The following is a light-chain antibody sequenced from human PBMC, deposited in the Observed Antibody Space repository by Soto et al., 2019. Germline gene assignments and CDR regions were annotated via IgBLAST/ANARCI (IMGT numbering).Light chain of an antibody. CDR3: ETWDSNWV. CDR2: LEGSGSY. Sequence: QSVLTQSSSASASLGSSVKLTCTLSSGHSSYIIAWHQQQPGKAPRYLMKLEGSGSYNKGSGVPDRFSGSSSGADRYLTISNLQFEDEADYYCETWDSNWVFGGGTKLTVL. J-gene: IGLJ3*02. V-gene: IGLV4-60*02. CDR1: SGHSSYI.